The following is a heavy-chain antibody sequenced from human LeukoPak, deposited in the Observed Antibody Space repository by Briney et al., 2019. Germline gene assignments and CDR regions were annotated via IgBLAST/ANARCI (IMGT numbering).Heavy chain of an antibody. V-gene: IGHV3-23*01. J-gene: IGHJ4*02. CDR2: ISNSGTST. CDR1: GFAFSSSA. D-gene: IGHD6-13*01. Sequence: PGGSLRLSCVASGFAFSSSAMSWVRQAPGKGLEWVSAISNSGTSTYYADSVKGRFTISRDNSKITLFLQMNTLRPEDTAVYYCAKALSSSWSRGRYFDPWGQGTLVTVSS. CDR3: AKALSSSWSRGRYFDP.